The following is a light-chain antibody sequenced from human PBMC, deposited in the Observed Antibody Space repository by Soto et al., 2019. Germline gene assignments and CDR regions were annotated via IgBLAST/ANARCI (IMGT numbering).Light chain of an antibody. J-gene: IGKJ2*01. CDR3: QHYGASPKYT. CDR1: QSFSSSS. V-gene: IGKV3-20*01. Sequence: EIVLTQSPGTLSLSPGQRATLSCRASQSFSSSSLAWYQQRPGQAPSLLIYGASRRATGIPDRFSGSGSGTDFTLTITRLEPEDFAVYYCQHYGASPKYTFGQGTKLEIK. CDR2: GAS.